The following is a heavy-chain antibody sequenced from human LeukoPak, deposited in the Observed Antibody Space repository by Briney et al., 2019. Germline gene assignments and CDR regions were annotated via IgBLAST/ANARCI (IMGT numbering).Heavy chain of an antibody. J-gene: IGHJ3*02. CDR3: ARHSAHSSTNDAFDM. V-gene: IGHV4-61*02. Sequence: SQTLSLTCTVSGGSISSGSYYWSWIRQPAGKGLEWIGRIYTSGSTNYNPSLKSRVTISVDTSKNQFSLKLSSVTAADTAVYYCARHSAHSSTNDAFDMWGQGTLVIVSS. CDR2: IYTSGST. CDR1: GGSISSGSYY. D-gene: IGHD6-13*01.